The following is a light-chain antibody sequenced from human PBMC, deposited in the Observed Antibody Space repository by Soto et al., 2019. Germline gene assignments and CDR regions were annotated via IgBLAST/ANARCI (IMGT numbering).Light chain of an antibody. CDR2: GAS. Sequence: EIVMTQSPATLSVSPGERATLSCRASQSVSTNLAWYQQKPGQAPRLLIYGASTRATGIPARFSGSGSGTEFTLTISSLQSEDFAVYDCQQYNNGGTVGQGPKVEIK. V-gene: IGKV3-15*01. CDR1: QSVSTN. J-gene: IGKJ1*01. CDR3: QQYNNGGT.